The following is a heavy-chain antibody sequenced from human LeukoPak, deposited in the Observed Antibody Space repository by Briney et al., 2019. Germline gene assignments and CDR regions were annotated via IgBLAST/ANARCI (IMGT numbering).Heavy chain of an antibody. V-gene: IGHV3-53*01. CDR3: ARGISSIMVRGLIRSYYFDY. D-gene: IGHD3-10*01. CDR1: GFTVSSNY. CDR2: IYSGGST. Sequence: PGGSLRLSCAASGFTVSSNYVSWVRQAPGNGLEWVSVIYSGGSTYYADSVKGRFTISGDNSKNTLYLQMNSLRAEDTAVYYCARGISSIMVRGLIRSYYFDYWGQGTLVTVSS. J-gene: IGHJ4*02.